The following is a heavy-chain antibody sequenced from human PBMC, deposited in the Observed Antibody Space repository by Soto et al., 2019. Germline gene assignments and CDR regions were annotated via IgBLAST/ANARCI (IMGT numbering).Heavy chain of an antibody. V-gene: IGHV4-34*01. Sequence: SETLSLTCAVYGGSFSCYYWSWIRQPPGKGLEWIGEINHSGSTNYNPSLKSRVTISVDTSKNQFSLKLSSVTAADTAVYYCARARLFWSGYFGYWGQGTLVTVSS. CDR1: GGSFSCYY. J-gene: IGHJ4*02. D-gene: IGHD3-3*01. CDR2: INHSGST. CDR3: ARARLFWSGYFGY.